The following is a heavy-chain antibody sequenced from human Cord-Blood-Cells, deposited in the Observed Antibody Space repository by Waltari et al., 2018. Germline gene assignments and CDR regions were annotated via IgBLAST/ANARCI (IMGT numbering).Heavy chain of an antibody. V-gene: IGHV4-38-2*02. D-gene: IGHD3-22*01. J-gene: IGHJ3*02. CDR1: GYSISSGYY. CDR3: ARDVPLYYYDSSGYSGACDI. Sequence: QVQLQESGPGLVKPSETLSLTCAVSGYSISSGYYWGWVRQPPGKGMEWIGSIYHSGSTYYNPSLKSRVTISVDTSKTQFSLKLSSVTAADTAVYYCARDVPLYYYDSSGYSGACDIWGQGTMVTVSS. CDR2: IYHSGST.